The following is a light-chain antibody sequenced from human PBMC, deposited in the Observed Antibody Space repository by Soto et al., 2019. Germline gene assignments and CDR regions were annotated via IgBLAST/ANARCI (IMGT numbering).Light chain of an antibody. CDR3: QQYDAWPLS. Sequence: EILMTQSPATLSVSPGERVTLSCRASQNIHNHMSWFLQKPGQAPRLLMYDAILRAAGIPARLSGSWSGTEVTLTINSLQSEDFALYYCQQYDAWPLSFGVGTKVEI. CDR2: DAI. CDR1: QNIHNH. J-gene: IGKJ4*01. V-gene: IGKV3-15*01.